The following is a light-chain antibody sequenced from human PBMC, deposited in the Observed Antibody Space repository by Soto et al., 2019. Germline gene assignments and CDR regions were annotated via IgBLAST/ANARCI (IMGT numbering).Light chain of an antibody. CDR1: SSNIGKNY. J-gene: IGLJ2*01. CDR3: GTWDSSLGAVL. Sequence: QSVLTQPPSVSAAPGQKVTISCSGSSSNIGKNYVSWYQQLPGTPPKLLIHENNKRPSGIPDRFSGSKSGTSATLGITGLQTGDEADCYCGTWDSSLGAVLFGGGTKLTVL. CDR2: ENN. V-gene: IGLV1-51*02.